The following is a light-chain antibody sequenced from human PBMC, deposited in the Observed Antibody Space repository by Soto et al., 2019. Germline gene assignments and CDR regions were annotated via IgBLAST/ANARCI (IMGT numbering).Light chain of an antibody. V-gene: IGLV2-14*01. J-gene: IGLJ1*01. Sequence: QSVLTQPASVSGYPGQSINIPCTGTSSDIGDYNYVSWYQQHPGKAPKLLIYEVYNRPSGVSNRFSGSKSGSTASLTISGLQTGDEADYYCSSYSTTTTLYVFGTGTKVTVL. CDR3: SSYSTTTTLYV. CDR1: SSDIGDYNY. CDR2: EVY.